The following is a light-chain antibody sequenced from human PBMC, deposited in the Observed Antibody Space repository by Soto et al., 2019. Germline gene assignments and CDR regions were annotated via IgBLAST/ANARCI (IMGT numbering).Light chain of an antibody. CDR3: QQYGNSPT. J-gene: IGKJ1*01. Sequence: EIVLTQSPGTLSLSPGERATLSCRASQSVSSSYLAWYQQKPGQAPRLLIYETSSRTTGIPDRFSGSGSGTDFTLTISRLEPEDFAVYYCQQYGNSPTFGQGTKV. CDR2: ETS. CDR1: QSVSSSY. V-gene: IGKV3-20*01.